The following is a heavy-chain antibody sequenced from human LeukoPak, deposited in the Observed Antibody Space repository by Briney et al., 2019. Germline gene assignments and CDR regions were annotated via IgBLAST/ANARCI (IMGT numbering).Heavy chain of an antibody. CDR3: ARDQPRNWPFDH. J-gene: IGHJ4*02. CDR2: INPSGGST. D-gene: IGHD1-1*01. Sequence: ASVKVSCKASGYTFPSYFMHWVRQAPGQGLEWMGIINPSGGSTSYAQKFQGRVTMTRDTSTSTVYMELSSLRSEDTAVYYCARDQPRNWPFDHWGQGTLVTVSS. CDR1: GYTFPSYF. V-gene: IGHV1-46*01.